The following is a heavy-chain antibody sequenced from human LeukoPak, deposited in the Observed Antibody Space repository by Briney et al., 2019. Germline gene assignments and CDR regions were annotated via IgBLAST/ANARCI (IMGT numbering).Heavy chain of an antibody. J-gene: IGHJ6*03. V-gene: IGHV4-59*01. Sequence: PSETLSLTCTVSGGSISRYYWSWIRQPPGKGLEWIGYIYYSGSTNYNPSLKSRVTISVDTSKNQFSLKLSSVTAEDTAVYYCASQYSSSWYVDYYYYYMDVWGKGTTVTVSS. D-gene: IGHD6-13*01. CDR1: GGSISRYY. CDR2: IYYSGST. CDR3: ASQYSSSWYVDYYYYYMDV.